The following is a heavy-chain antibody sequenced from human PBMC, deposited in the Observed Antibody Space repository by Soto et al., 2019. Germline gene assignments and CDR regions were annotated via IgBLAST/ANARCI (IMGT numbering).Heavy chain of an antibody. Sequence: QVQLVESGGGVVQPGRSLRLSCAASGFTFSSYGMHWVRQAPGKGLEWGAVIWYDGSNKYYADSVKGRFTISRDNSKNTLYLKMNSLRGEDTAVYYCARDGADYDFWSGSGDAFDLWGQGTMVTVSS. CDR1: GFTFSSYG. CDR3: ARDGADYDFWSGSGDAFDL. V-gene: IGHV3-33*01. D-gene: IGHD3-3*01. CDR2: IWYDGSNK. J-gene: IGHJ3*01.